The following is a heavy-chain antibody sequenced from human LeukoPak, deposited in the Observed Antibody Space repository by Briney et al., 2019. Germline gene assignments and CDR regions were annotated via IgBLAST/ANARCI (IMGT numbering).Heavy chain of an antibody. J-gene: IGHJ3*02. Sequence: GGSLRLSCAASGFTFSSYWMSWVRQAPGKGLEWVANIKQDGSEKYYVDSVKGRFTISRDNAKNSLYLQMNSLRAEDTAVYYCARDRAVWSGYSSAFDIWGQGTMVTASS. CDR2: IKQDGSEK. CDR3: ARDRAVWSGYSSAFDI. D-gene: IGHD3-3*01. V-gene: IGHV3-7*01. CDR1: GFTFSSYW.